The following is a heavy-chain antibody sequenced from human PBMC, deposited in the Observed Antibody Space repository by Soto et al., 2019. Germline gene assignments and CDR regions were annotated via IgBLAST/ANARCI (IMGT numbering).Heavy chain of an antibody. CDR2: IYYSGST. V-gene: IGHV4-39*01. CDR1: GGSISSSSYY. Sequence: QLQLQESGPGLVKPSETLSLTCTVSGGSISSSSYYWGWIRQPPGKGLEWIGSIYYSGSTYYNPSLKSRVTISVDTSKNQFSLKLSSVTAADTAVYYWARRDDSSGYPIRYWGQGTLVTVSS. D-gene: IGHD3-22*01. J-gene: IGHJ4*02. CDR3: ARRDDSSGYPIRY.